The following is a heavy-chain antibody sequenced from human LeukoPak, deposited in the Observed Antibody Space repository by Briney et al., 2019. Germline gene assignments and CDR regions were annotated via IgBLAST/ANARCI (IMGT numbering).Heavy chain of an antibody. CDR2: INTDGSIT. J-gene: IGHJ5*02. CDR1: GFTFSDYW. V-gene: IGHV3-74*01. Sequence: GGSLRLSCAASGFTFSDYWIHWVRQAPGKGLVWVSRINTDGSITNYADSVKGRFSISRDNAKNTLYLQMSSLRAEDTAVYYCARDYNDNYDTSGYYWGGNWFDPWGQGTLVTVSS. D-gene: IGHD3-22*01. CDR3: ARDYNDNYDTSGYYWGGNWFDP.